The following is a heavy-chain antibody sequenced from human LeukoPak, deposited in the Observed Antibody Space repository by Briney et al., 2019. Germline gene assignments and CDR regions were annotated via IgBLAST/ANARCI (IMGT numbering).Heavy chain of an antibody. CDR3: ARDPPWGSSSWQLFDY. Sequence: GASVKVSCKASGYTFTGYYMHWVRQAPGQGLEWMGWINPNSGGTNYAQKFQGRVTMTRDTSISTAYMELSRLRSDDTAVYYCARDPPWGSSSWQLFDYWGQGTLVTVSS. V-gene: IGHV1-2*02. CDR1: GYTFTGYY. D-gene: IGHD6-13*01. J-gene: IGHJ4*02. CDR2: INPNSGGT.